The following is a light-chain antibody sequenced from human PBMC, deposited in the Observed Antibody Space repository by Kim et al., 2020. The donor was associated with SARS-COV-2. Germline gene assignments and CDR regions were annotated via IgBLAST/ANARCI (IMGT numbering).Light chain of an antibody. CDR3: SSYAGSNNLV. CDR2: EVS. J-gene: IGLJ2*01. V-gene: IGLV2-8*01. CDR1: SSDVGGYNY. Sequence: GQSVTISSTRTSSDVGGYNYVSWYQQHPGKAPKLMIYEVSKRPSGVPDRFSGSKSGNTASLTVSGLQAEDEADYYCSSYAGSNNLVFGGGTQLTVL.